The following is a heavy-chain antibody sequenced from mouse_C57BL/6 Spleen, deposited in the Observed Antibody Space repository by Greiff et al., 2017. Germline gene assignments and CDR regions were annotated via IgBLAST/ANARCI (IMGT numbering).Heavy chain of an antibody. CDR1: GYTFTSYW. D-gene: IGHD1-1*01. CDR2: IHPNSGST. Sequence: QVQLQQPGAELVKPGASVTLSCKASGYTFTSYWMHWVKQRPGQGLEWSGMIHPNSGSTNYNEKFKSKATLTVDKSSSTAYMQLSSLTSEESAVYYCARISPIYYCGSDAMDYWGQGTSVTVSS. V-gene: IGHV1-64*01. CDR3: ARISPIYYCGSDAMDY. J-gene: IGHJ4*01.